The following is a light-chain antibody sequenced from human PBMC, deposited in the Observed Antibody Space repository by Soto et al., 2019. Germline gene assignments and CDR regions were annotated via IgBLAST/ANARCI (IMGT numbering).Light chain of an antibody. V-gene: IGLV2-14*01. CDR2: EVS. CDR3: SSYTSTSPPFYV. J-gene: IGLJ1*01. Sequence: QSALTQPASVSGSPGQSSTISCTGASSDITTYNFVSWYQQHPAKAPKLMIYEVSYRPSGVSNRFSGSKSGNTASLTISGLQAEDEADYYCSSYTSTSPPFYVFGTGTKVT. CDR1: SSDITTYNF.